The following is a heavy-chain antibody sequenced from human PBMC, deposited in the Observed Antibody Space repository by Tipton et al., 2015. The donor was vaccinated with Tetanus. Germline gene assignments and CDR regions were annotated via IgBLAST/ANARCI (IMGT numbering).Heavy chain of an antibody. CDR1: GASISSNTYY. Sequence: TLSLTCTVSGASISSNTYYWGWIRQPPGKGLEWLAYISDSGLSNSNYFLKSRITISRDTSRNQFSLKLTSVTAADTAVYYCTRANHEFPKKGPFDSWGQGTLVIVSS. CDR2: ISDSGLS. V-gene: IGHV4-61*05. J-gene: IGHJ4*02. CDR3: TRANHEFPKKGPFDS. D-gene: IGHD3-10*01.